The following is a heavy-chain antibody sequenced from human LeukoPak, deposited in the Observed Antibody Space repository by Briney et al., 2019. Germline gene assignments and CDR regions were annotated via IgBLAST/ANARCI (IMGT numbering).Heavy chain of an antibody. CDR2: ISAYDGNT. Sequence: ASVKVSCKASGYTFNRFGISWVRQAPGQGLEWLGWISAYDGNTNYAQNVQGRVTMTTDTSTSTAYMELRSLRYDDTAAYYCARDKVIATAGTPNWFDPWGQGTLVTVSS. CDR3: ARDKVIATAGTPNWFDP. J-gene: IGHJ5*02. CDR1: GYTFNRFG. V-gene: IGHV1-18*01. D-gene: IGHD6-13*01.